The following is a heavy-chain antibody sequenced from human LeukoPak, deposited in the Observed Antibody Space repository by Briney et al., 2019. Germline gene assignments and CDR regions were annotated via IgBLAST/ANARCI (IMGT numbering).Heavy chain of an antibody. V-gene: IGHV1-69*05. CDR3: ARDRRFLWELRIEDASDI. CDR2: IIPIFGTA. CDR1: GGTFSSYA. Sequence: SVKVSCKASGGTFSSYAISWVRQAPGQGLEWMGGIIPIFGTANYAQKFQGRVTITTDESTSTAYMELSSLRSDDTAVYYCARDRRFLWELRIEDASDIWGQGTMVTVSA. D-gene: IGHD1-26*01. J-gene: IGHJ3*02.